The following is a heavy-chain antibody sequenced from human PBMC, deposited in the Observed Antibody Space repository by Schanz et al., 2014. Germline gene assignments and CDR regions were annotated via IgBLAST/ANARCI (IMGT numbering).Heavy chain of an antibody. Sequence: EVQLVESGGGLVQPGGSLRLSCAASGVTFSSHVMTWVRQAPGKGLEWVSHISGTSTHTNYADSVKGRFTISRDNAKNSLYLQMNSLRAEDTAVYYCARVRYDILTDYYTEYYFDSWGQGTLVAVSS. CDR2: ISGTSTHT. D-gene: IGHD3-9*01. CDR1: GVTFSSHV. J-gene: IGHJ4*02. CDR3: ARVRYDILTDYYTEYYFDS. V-gene: IGHV3-48*04.